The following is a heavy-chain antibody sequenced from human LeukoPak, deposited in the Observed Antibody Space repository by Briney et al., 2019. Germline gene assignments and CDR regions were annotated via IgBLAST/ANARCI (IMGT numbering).Heavy chain of an antibody. Sequence: PGGSLRLSCAASGFTFSSYPMHWVRQAPGKGLEYVSGIGSNGGSTYYASSVKGRFIISRDNSKNMLYLQMGSLRVEDLAVYYCTRSRGISASPNWFDPWGQGTLVTVSS. CDR3: TRSRGISASPNWFDP. V-gene: IGHV3-64*01. J-gene: IGHJ5*02. CDR2: IGSNGGST. D-gene: IGHD6-13*01. CDR1: GFTFSSYP.